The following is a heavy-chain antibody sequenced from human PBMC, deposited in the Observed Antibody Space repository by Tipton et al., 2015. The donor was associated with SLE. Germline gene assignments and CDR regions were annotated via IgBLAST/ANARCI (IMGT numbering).Heavy chain of an antibody. J-gene: IGHJ4*02. CDR1: GFSVSSNF. CDR2: VFSAGET. Sequence: SLRLSCAASGFSVSSNFVSWIRQAPGKGLEWGSVVFSAGETYYADSVKGRVTMSRDNSMNTLSLQMNSLRAEDTAVYYCAGASWNDGFFDYWGQGTLVTVSS. V-gene: IGHV3-53*01. D-gene: IGHD1-1*01. CDR3: AGASWNDGFFDY.